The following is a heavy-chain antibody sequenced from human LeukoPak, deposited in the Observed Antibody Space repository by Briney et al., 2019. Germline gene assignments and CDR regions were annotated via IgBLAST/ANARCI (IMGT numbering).Heavy chain of an antibody. CDR2: TNPISGGA. D-gene: IGHD1/OR15-1a*01. V-gene: IGHV1-2*02. CDR1: GYTFTGFY. CDR3: ARGGVNRYNWNNDNYYFYYMDV. J-gene: IGHJ6*03. Sequence: ASVKLSCNASGYTFTGFYIHWGRQAPGQGLEWRGWTNPISGGANNAQKFQGRVTMTRDTAISTAYMELRSLRSDDKAIYYCARGGVNRYNWNNDNYYFYYMDVWGKGTTVTISS.